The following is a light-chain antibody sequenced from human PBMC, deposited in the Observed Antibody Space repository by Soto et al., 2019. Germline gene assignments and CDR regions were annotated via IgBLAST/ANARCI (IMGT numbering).Light chain of an antibody. J-gene: IGKJ3*01. CDR3: QQAYTFTFT. V-gene: IGKV1D-12*01. CDR2: AAS. Sequence: DIQMTQSPSSVSASVGDRVTITCRASQGISTWLVWYQQKPGKAPKLLIYAASSLQSAVPSRFSGSGSGTDFTLTISSLQPEDFATYYCQQAYTFTFTFGPGTKVDIK. CDR1: QGISTW.